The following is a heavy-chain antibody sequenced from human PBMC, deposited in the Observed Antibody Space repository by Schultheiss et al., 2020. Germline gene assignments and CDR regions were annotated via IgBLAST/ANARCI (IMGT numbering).Heavy chain of an antibody. D-gene: IGHD6-6*01. V-gene: IGHV4-39*01. CDR1: GGSFSGYY. Sequence: SETLSLTCAVYGGSFSGYYWGWIRQPPGKGLEWIGSIYYSGSTYYNPSLKSRVTISVDTSKNQFSLKLSSVTAADTAVYYCARHKSIAAPEEHRKRGFRFDYWGQGTLVTVSS. CDR2: IYYSGST. J-gene: IGHJ4*02. CDR3: ARHKSIAAPEEHRKRGFRFDY.